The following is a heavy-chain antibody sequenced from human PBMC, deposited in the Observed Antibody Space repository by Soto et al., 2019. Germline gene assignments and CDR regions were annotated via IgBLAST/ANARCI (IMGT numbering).Heavy chain of an antibody. CDR1: GGSISSNSYY. D-gene: IGHD3-16*01. CDR2: LFYSGPT. V-gene: IGHV4-39*01. J-gene: IGHJ4*02. CDR3: AIHAAYDSVVRESDGSDD. Sequence: QLQLQESGPGLVKPSETLSLACTVSGGSISSNSYYWDWIRQPPGKGLAWIGSLFYSGPTYHNPSLHSRVTVAVDKAKNNLSLLLSSATPADAAFYYCAIHAAYDSVVRESDGSDDGGQGILITVSS.